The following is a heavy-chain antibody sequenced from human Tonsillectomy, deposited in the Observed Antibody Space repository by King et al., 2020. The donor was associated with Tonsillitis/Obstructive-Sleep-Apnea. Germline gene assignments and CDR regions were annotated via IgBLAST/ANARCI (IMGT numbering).Heavy chain of an antibody. CDR1: GYSFTSHW. CDR2: IYPGDSDT. Sequence: VQLVQSGAEVKKPGESLKISCKVSGYSFTSHWIGWVRQMPGKGLEWVGIIYPGDSDTRYSPSFQGQVTISADKSIRTAYPQWSSLKASDTAMYYCAKTPAEGGYSYGAFDYWGQGTLVTVSS. CDR3: AKTPAEGGYSYGAFDY. J-gene: IGHJ4*02. D-gene: IGHD5-18*01. V-gene: IGHV5-51*01.